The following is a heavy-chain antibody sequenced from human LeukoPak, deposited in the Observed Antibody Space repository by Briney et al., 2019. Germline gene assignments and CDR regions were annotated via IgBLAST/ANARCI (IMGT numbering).Heavy chain of an antibody. CDR2: ISVGSSYL. J-gene: IGHJ6*02. D-gene: IGHD3-10*01. CDR1: GFTFSSYS. CDR3: ARDRGLEDYYGMDV. V-gene: IGHV3-21*01. Sequence: GGSLRLSCAVSGFTFSSYSMNWVRQAPGKGLEWVSSISVGSSYLYYVDSLKGRFTISRDNAKNSLYLQMNSLRAEDTAVYYCARDRGLEDYYGMDVWGQGTTVTVSS.